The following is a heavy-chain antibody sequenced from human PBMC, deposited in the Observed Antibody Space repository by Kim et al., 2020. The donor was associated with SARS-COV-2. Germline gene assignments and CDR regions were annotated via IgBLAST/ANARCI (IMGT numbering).Heavy chain of an antibody. Sequence: NPSLKGRVTISVDPSKNQFSLKLSSVTAADTAVYYCARGGGIAAAGYFDYWGQGTLVTVSS. CDR3: ARGGGIAAAGYFDY. V-gene: IGHV4-59*09. D-gene: IGHD6-13*01. J-gene: IGHJ4*02.